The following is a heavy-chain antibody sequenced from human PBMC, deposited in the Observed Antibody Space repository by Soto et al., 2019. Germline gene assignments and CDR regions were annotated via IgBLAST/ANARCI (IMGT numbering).Heavy chain of an antibody. CDR1: GYTFTSYA. Sequence: ASVKVSCKASGYTFTSYAMHWVRQAPGQRLEWMGWINADNGNTKYSQKFQGRVTMTRNTSISTAYMELSSLRSEDTAVYYCARDLEYSSSSEDGYWGQGTLVTVS. D-gene: IGHD6-6*01. J-gene: IGHJ4*02. CDR2: INADNGNT. V-gene: IGHV1-3*01. CDR3: ARDLEYSSSSEDGY.